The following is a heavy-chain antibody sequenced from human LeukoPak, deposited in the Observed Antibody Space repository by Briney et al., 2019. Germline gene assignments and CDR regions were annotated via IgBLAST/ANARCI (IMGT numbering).Heavy chain of an antibody. J-gene: IGHJ3*02. V-gene: IGHV4-4*07. D-gene: IGHD3-22*01. CDR1: GGSISSYY. CDR3: ARVTMTAPDDAFDI. CDR2: IYTSGST. Sequence: SETLSLTCTVSGGSISSYYWSWIRQPAGKGLEWIGRIYTSGSTNYNPSLKSRVTMSVDTSKNQSSLKLSSVTAADTAVYYCARVTMTAPDDAFDIWGQGTMVTVSS.